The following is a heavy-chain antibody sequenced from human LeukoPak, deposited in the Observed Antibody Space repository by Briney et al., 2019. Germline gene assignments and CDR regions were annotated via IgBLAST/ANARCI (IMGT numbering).Heavy chain of an antibody. CDR2: IKQDGSEK. CDR1: GFTFSSYW. J-gene: IGHJ4*02. Sequence: GGSLRLSCAASGFTFSSYWMSWVRQAPGKGLEWVANIKQDGSEKYYVDSVKGRFTISRDNAKNSPYLQMNSLRAEDTAVYYCARVRFIAAVFGYFDYWGQGTLVTVSS. D-gene: IGHD6-13*01. CDR3: ARVRFIAAVFGYFDY. V-gene: IGHV3-7*01.